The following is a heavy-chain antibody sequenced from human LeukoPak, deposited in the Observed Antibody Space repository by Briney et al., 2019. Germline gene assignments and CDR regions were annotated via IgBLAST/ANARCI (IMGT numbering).Heavy chain of an antibody. Sequence: SETLSLTCTVSGGSISGYYWSWMWQPAGKGLEWIGRIYSSGSTIYNPSLKSRVTISVDKSKNQFSLNLTSVTAADTAVYYCARDLLFSSGWSHYYHYMGVWGKGTTVTVSS. CDR3: ARDLLFSSGWSHYYHYMGV. V-gene: IGHV4-4*07. J-gene: IGHJ6*03. D-gene: IGHD6-19*01. CDR1: GGSISGYY. CDR2: IYSSGST.